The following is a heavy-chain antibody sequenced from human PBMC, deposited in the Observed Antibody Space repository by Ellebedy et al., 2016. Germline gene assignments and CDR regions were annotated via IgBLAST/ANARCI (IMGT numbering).Heavy chain of an antibody. J-gene: IGHJ4*02. D-gene: IGHD3-10*01. CDR1: GGSVSSGSYY. Sequence: SETLSLTXTVSGGSVSSGSYYWSWIRQPPGKGLEWIGYIYYSGSTNYNPSLKSRVTISVDTSKNQFSLKLSSVTAADTAVYYCASFSGLGAFDYWGQGTLVTVSS. CDR2: IYYSGST. V-gene: IGHV4-61*01. CDR3: ASFSGLGAFDY.